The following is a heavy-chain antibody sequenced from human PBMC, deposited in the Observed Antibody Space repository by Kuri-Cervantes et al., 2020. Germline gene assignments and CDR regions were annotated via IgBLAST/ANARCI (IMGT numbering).Heavy chain of an antibody. CDR1: GFTFSSYW. Sequence: GGSLRLSCAASGFTFSSYWMSWVRQAPGKGLEWVDNIKQDGSEKYYVDSVKGRFTISRDNAKNSLYLQMNSLRAEDTAVYYCAREGNLGVSGSYDAFDYWGQGTLVTVSS. CDR2: IKQDGSEK. CDR3: AREGNLGVSGSYDAFDY. D-gene: IGHD1-26*01. V-gene: IGHV3-7*01. J-gene: IGHJ4*02.